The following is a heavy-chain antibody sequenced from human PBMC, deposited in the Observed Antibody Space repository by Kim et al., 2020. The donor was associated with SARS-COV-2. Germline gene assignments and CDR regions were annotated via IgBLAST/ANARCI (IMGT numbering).Heavy chain of an antibody. J-gene: IGHJ6*02. CDR2: INHSGST. V-gene: IGHV4-34*01. D-gene: IGHD2-2*01. CDR1: GGSFSGYY. CDR3: ATYPSSKGGYVDV. Sequence: SETLSLTCAVYGGSFSGYYWSWIRQPPGKGLEWIGEINHSGSTNYNPSLKSRVTISVDTSKNQFSLKLSSVTAADTAVYYCATYPSSKGGYVDVWGQGTTVTVSS.